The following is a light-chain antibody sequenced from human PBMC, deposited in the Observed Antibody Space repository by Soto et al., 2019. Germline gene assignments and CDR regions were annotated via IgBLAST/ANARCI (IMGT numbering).Light chain of an antibody. J-gene: IGKJ2*01. Sequence: DIQMTQSPSSLSASVGDRVTITCRASQSISSYLNWYQQKPGKAPKLLIYAASSLQSGVPSRFSGSGSGTDFKLTSSSLQPEDFATYYCQQSYSTPRTFGQGTKLEIK. CDR2: AAS. CDR1: QSISSY. V-gene: IGKV1-39*01. CDR3: QQSYSTPRT.